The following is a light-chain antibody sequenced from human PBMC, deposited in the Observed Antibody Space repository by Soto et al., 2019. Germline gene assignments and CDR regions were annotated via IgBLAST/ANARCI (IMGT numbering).Light chain of an antibody. CDR2: EVS. Sequence: QSVLTQSASVSGSPGQSITISCTGTSSDVGRYNYVSWYQHHPGNAPKLMIYEVSNRPSGVSDRFSGSKSGSTASLTISGLQAEDEADYYCSSYTTSSTLVFGSGTKLTVL. CDR3: SSYTTSSTLV. V-gene: IGLV2-14*01. CDR1: SSDVGRYNY. J-gene: IGLJ1*01.